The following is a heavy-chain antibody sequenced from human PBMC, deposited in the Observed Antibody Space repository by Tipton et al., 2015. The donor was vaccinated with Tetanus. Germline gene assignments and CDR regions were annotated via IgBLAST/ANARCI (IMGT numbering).Heavy chain of an antibody. CDR3: ARGGDGFNYRSYFFDY. CDR2: IRRTSYGGTT. J-gene: IGHJ4*02. D-gene: IGHD5-24*01. CDR1: GFTFDDYA. Sequence: RSLRLSCAASGFTFDDYAMHWVRQAPGKGLEWVGSIRRTSYGGTTEYAASLKGRFTLSRDDSKSVVFLQMNSLKTEDTAMYHCARGGDGFNYRSYFFDYWGRGTLVTVTS. V-gene: IGHV3-49*04.